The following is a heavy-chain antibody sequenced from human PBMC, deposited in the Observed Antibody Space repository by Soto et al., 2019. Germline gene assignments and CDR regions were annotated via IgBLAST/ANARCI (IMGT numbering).Heavy chain of an antibody. CDR1: GYTFINYH. D-gene: IGHD5-12*01. CDR3: ANTPRGEMATA. Sequence: QVQLVQSGGEVKKPGASVTVSCKASGYTFINYHITWVRQAPGQGLEWMAWINTYNGMTDYAQKFQGRVTMTRDTTTSTAYMEPRNLGSDDTAVYFCANTPRGEMATAWGQGTLVTVSS. CDR2: INTYNGMT. J-gene: IGHJ5*02. V-gene: IGHV1-18*01.